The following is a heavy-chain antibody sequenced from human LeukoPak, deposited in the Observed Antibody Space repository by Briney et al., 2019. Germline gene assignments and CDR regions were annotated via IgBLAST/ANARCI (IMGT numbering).Heavy chain of an antibody. J-gene: IGHJ4*02. CDR1: GGSISSSSYY. CDR2: IYYSGST. V-gene: IGHV4-39*07. D-gene: IGHD7-27*01. Sequence: SETLSLTCSVSGGSISSSSYYWGWIRQPPGKGLEWIGSIYYSGSTYYNPSLKSRVTISVDTSKNQFSLKLSSVTAADTAVYYCARDNWAGYFDYWGQGTLVTVSS. CDR3: ARDNWAGYFDY.